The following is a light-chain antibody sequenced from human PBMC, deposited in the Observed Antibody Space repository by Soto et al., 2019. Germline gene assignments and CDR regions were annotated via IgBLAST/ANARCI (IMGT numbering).Light chain of an antibody. Sequence: QSVLTQHASVSGSPGQSITISCAGAGDDIGGYNFVSWYQHHPGKAPKLIIYDVTHRPSGVSQRFSGSKSGFTASLPISGLQAEDESHYYCSSFTSISTYVFGTGTKVTVL. V-gene: IGLV2-14*01. CDR1: GDDIGGYNF. CDR3: SSFTSISTYV. CDR2: DVT. J-gene: IGLJ1*01.